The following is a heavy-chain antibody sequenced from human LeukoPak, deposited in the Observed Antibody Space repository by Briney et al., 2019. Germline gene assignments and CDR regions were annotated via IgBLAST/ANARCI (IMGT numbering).Heavy chain of an antibody. V-gene: IGHV3-23*01. J-gene: IGHJ4*02. CDR1: GFTFSSYA. D-gene: IGHD6-13*01. CDR2: ISGSGGSA. CDR3: AKAPYSSSWYYFDY. Sequence: GGSLRLSCAASGFTFSSYAMSWVRQAPGKGLEWVSAISGSGGSAYYADSVKGRFTISRDNSKNTLYLQMNSLRAEDTAVYYCAKAPYSSSWYYFDYWGQGTLVTVSS.